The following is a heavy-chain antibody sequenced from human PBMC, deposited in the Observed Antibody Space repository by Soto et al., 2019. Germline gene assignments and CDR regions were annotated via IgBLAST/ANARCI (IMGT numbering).Heavy chain of an antibody. Sequence: QVQLQESGPGLVKPSQTLSLTCTVSGGSISSGRFYWNWIRQHPGKGLEWIGYIYYSGNSTSYNASLKSRVTISVDTSNNQFSLKLTSVTAADTAVYYCARAPGYDLRTPGADRVRMLSRCREFDYWGQGTLVTVSS. V-gene: IGHV4-31*03. CDR3: ARAPGYDLRTPGADRVRMLSRCREFDY. J-gene: IGHJ4*02. CDR2: IYYSGNST. CDR1: GGSISSGRFY. D-gene: IGHD2-15*01.